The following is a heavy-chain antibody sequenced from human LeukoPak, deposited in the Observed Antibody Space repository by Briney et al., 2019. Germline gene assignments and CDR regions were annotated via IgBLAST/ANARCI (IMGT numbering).Heavy chain of an antibody. CDR3: AVKSGAFDY. CDR1: GITFSGYW. V-gene: IGHV3-7*01. J-gene: IGHJ4*02. D-gene: IGHD2-8*02. CDR2: IDQHGSEK. Sequence: PGGSLRLSCAASGITFSGYWMTWVRQAPGKVLEWVASIDQHGSEKHFVGSVTGRFTISRDNAKNSLFLQMSSLRVEDSAVYYCAVKSGAFDYWGQGTLVTVSS.